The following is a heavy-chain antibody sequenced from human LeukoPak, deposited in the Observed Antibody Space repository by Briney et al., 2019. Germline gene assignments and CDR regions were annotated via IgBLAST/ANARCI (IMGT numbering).Heavy chain of an antibody. V-gene: IGHV1-3*01. CDR1: GYTFTSYA. CDR2: INAGNGNT. Sequence: ASVKVSCKASGYTFTSYATHWVRQAPGQRLEWMGWINAGNGNTKYSQKFQGRVTITRDTSASTAYMELSSLRSEDTAVYYCARDRLLGCNWFDPWGQGTLVTVSS. CDR3: ARDRLLGCNWFDP. J-gene: IGHJ5*02. D-gene: IGHD3-22*01.